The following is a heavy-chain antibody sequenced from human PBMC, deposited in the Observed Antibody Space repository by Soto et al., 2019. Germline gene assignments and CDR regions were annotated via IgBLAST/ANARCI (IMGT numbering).Heavy chain of an antibody. CDR3: ARLLYGYFVFFYGMAV. CDR2: IYPDDSDT. Sequence: GESLKISCKGSGYSFPKYYIGWVRQMPGKDLEWMAIIYPDDSDTRYSPSFQGQVTISADKSISTAYLQWSSLKALDTAMYYCARLLYGYFVFFYGMAVWDLWTIVIVSS. V-gene: IGHV5-51*01. J-gene: IGHJ6*01. D-gene: IGHD5-18*01. CDR1: GYSFPKYY.